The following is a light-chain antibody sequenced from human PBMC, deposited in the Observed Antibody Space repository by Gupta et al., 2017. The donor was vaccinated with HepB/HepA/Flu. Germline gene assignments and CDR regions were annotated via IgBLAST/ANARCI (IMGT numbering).Light chain of an antibody. Sequence: DIVMTQSPDSLAVSLGERATINCKSSQSVLYSSNNKNYLAWYQQKPGQPPKLLIYWASTRESGVPDRLSGRGSGTDFTLTISSRQAEDVAVYYCQQYYSTPLNFGGGTKVEIK. CDR1: QSVLYSSNNKNY. CDR3: QQYYSTPLN. CDR2: WAS. V-gene: IGKV4-1*01. J-gene: IGKJ4*01.